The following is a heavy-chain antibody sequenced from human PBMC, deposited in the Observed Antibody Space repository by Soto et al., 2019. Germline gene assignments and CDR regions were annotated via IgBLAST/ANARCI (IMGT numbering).Heavy chain of an antibody. CDR2: IYYSGST. CDR3: AKEHHYDILTGYWVSGGMDV. CDR1: GGSISSYY. Sequence: SETLSLTCTVSGGSISSYYWSWIRQPPGKGLEWIGYIYYSGSTNYNPSLKSRVTISVDTSKNQFSLKLSSVTAADTAVYYCAKEHHYDILTGYWVSGGMDVWGQGTTVTVSS. V-gene: IGHV4-59*01. J-gene: IGHJ6*02. D-gene: IGHD3-9*01.